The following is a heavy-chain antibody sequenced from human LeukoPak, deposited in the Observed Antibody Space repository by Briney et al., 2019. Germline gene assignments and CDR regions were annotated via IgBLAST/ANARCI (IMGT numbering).Heavy chain of an antibody. V-gene: IGHV1-18*04. CDR1: GYTFTSYY. J-gene: IGHJ4*02. CDR2: ISAYNGNT. D-gene: IGHD3-22*01. CDR3: AREGIQYYDSSGYLDY. Sequence: ASVKVSCKASGYTFTSYYMHWVRQAPGQGLEWMGWISAYNGNTNYAQKLQGRVTMTTDTSTSTAYMELRSLRSDDTAVYYCAREGIQYYDSSGYLDYWGQGTLVTVSS.